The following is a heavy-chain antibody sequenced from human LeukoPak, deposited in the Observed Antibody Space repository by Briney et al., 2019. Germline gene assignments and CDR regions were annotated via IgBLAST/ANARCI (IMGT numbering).Heavy chain of an antibody. J-gene: IGHJ4*02. CDR1: GSTFTGYY. Sequence: GASVKVSCKASGSTFTGYYMHWVRQAPGPGLEGMGIIIPGGGSTSYAQQFQGRVTMTRDMSTSTVYMELSSLSSEDTAVYYCARAFTRIYYFDFWGQGTLVTVSS. D-gene: IGHD1-1*01. V-gene: IGHV1-46*01. CDR3: ARAFTRIYYFDF. CDR2: IIPGGGST.